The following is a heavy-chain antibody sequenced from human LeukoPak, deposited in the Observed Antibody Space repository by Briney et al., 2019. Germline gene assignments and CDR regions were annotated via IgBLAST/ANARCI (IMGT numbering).Heavy chain of an antibody. CDR2: IYHSGST. V-gene: IGHV4-39*07. CDR1: GGSISSSSYY. CDR3: ARLVYFYGDYEDY. J-gene: IGHJ4*02. Sequence: SETLSLTCTVSGGSISSSSYYWGWIRQPPGKGLEWIGEIYHSGSTNYNPSLKSRVTISVDKSKNQLSLKLSSVTAADTAVYYCARLVYFYGDYEDYWGQGTLVTVSS. D-gene: IGHD4-17*01.